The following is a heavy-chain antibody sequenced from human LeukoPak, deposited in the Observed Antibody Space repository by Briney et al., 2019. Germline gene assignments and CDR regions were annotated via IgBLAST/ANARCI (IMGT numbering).Heavy chain of an antibody. Sequence: PGGSPRLSCAASGFNFGTHTVHWVRQAPGEGLQYVSGIGPDGAFTYYANSVKGRFTISRDNSKNTLYLQMGSLRPEDMAVYYCAREHFDVWGQGTLVTVSS. J-gene: IGHJ3*01. CDR1: GFNFGTHT. V-gene: IGHV3-64*01. CDR2: IGPDGAFT. CDR3: AREHFDV.